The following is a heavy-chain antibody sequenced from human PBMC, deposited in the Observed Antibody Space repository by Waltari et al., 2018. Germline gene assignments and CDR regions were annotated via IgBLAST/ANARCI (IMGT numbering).Heavy chain of an antibody. V-gene: IGHV3-7*03. Sequence: EVQLMESGGGLVQPGGSLRLSCAASGFSFSAYWMTWVRQAPGKGLEWVANINYYGSATYHVDSVNGRFTISRDNAKNSLYLQMNDVSAEDTAIYYCARGSTGYVRVWDCWGQGTVVTVSS. CDR2: INYYGSAT. J-gene: IGHJ4*02. D-gene: IGHD2-2*01. CDR3: ARGSTGYVRVWDC. CDR1: GFSFSAYW.